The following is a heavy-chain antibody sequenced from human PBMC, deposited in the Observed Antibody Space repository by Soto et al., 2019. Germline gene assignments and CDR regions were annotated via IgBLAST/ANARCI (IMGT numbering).Heavy chain of an antibody. V-gene: IGHV4-59*01. CDR3: ARHADVATNMDLAYFKS. Sequence: SETLSLTCTVSGGSISSYYWSWIRQPPGKGLEWIGYIYYSGSTNYNPSLKSRVTISVDTSKNQFSLKLSSVTAADTAVYYCARHADVATNMDLAYFKSWGEGTLVTVSS. CDR2: IYYSGST. CDR1: GGSISSYY. D-gene: IGHD5-12*01. J-gene: IGHJ4*02.